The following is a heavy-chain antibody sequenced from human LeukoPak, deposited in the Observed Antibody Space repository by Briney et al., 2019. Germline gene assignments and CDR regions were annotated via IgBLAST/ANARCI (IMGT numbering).Heavy chain of an antibody. CDR2: ISSGSRTI. CDR3: ARDLGTSGCYFDY. J-gene: IGHJ4*02. CDR1: GFTFSSCS. V-gene: IGHV3-48*02. D-gene: IGHD2-8*01. Sequence: GGSLRLSCAASGFTFSSCSMNWVRQAPGKGLEWVSYISSGSRTIYYADSVKGRFTISRDNAKNSLYLQMSSLRDEDTAVYYCARDLGTSGCYFDYWGQGTLVTVSS.